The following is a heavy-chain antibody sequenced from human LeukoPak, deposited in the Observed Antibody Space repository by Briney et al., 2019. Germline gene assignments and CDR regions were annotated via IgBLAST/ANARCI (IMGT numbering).Heavy chain of an antibody. Sequence: PSETLSLTCTVSGGSISSSSYYWGWIRQPPGKGLEWIGSIYYSGSTYYNPSLKSRVTISVDTSKNQFSLKLSSVTAADAAVYYCASRSSWKIGNWFDPWGRGTLVTVSS. CDR3: ASRSSWKIGNWFDP. J-gene: IGHJ5*02. CDR1: GGSISSSSYY. CDR2: IYYSGST. D-gene: IGHD6-13*01. V-gene: IGHV4-39*07.